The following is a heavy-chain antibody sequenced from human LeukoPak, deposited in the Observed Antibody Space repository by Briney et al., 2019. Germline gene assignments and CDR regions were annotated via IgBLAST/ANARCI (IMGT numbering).Heavy chain of an antibody. Sequence: GGSPRLSCAASGFTFSSYAMSWVRQAPGKGLEWVSAISGSGGSTYYADSVKGRFTISRDNSKNTLYLQMNSLRAEDTAVYYCAKAGYSGYDGGDYFDYWGQGTLVTVSS. V-gene: IGHV3-23*01. CDR2: ISGSGGST. CDR1: GFTFSSYA. D-gene: IGHD5-12*01. CDR3: AKAGYSGYDGGDYFDY. J-gene: IGHJ4*02.